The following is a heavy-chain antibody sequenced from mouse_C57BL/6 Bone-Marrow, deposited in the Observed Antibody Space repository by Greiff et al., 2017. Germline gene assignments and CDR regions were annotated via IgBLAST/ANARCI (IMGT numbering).Heavy chain of an antibody. V-gene: IGHV1-55*01. CDR1: GYTFPSYG. J-gene: IGHJ2*01. CDR3: ARSGPLGRSFDY. Sequence: QVQLQQPGAELVKPGASGKMSCKASGYTFPSYGITWVKQGPGQGLEWIGEIYPTSGRTNYNEKFKGKAILTVDTSSNTAYMQLSSLTSEDSAVFYCARSGPLGRSFDYWGQGTTLTVSS. CDR2: IYPTSGRT. D-gene: IGHD4-1*01.